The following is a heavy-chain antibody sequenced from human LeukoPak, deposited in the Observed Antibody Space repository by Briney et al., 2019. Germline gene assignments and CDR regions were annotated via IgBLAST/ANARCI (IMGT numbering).Heavy chain of an antibody. CDR1: GYTFTSYG. D-gene: IGHD5-24*01. Sequence: ASVKVSCKASGYTFTSYGISWVRQAPGQGLEWMGWISAYNGNTNYAQKLQGRVTMTTDTSTSTAYMELRSLRSDDTAVYYCARRSHDGYNYIGPIDYWGQGTLVTVSS. CDR3: ARRSHDGYNYIGPIDY. J-gene: IGHJ4*02. V-gene: IGHV1-18*01. CDR2: ISAYNGNT.